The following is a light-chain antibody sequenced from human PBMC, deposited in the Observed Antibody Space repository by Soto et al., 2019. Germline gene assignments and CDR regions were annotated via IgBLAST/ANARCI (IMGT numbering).Light chain of an antibody. Sequence: DIVLTQSPGILSLSPGDRATLSCRSSESVTSTYLAWYQQKRGQAPRLLIYEASSRASGIPDRFSGSGSGKDFTLTISKVEPEDVAMYYCQQYFNSPYMYTFGQGTVLEI. V-gene: IGKV3-20*01. J-gene: IGKJ2*01. CDR3: QQYFNSPYMYT. CDR2: EAS. CDR1: ESVTSTY.